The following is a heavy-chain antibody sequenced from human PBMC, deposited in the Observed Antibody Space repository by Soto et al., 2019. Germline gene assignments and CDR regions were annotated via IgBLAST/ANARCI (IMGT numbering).Heavy chain of an antibody. V-gene: IGHV1-69*06. J-gene: IGHJ6*04. Sequence: ASVTVSCKASGGTFRSYAISWVRQAPGQGLEWMGGIIPIFGTANYAQKFQGRVTITADKSTSTAYMELSSLRSEDTAVYYCAREMSGDCLFLSCYYGMDVGGKGTTVTSPQ. CDR2: IIPIFGTA. CDR1: GGTFRSYA. CDR3: AREMSGDCLFLSCYYGMDV. D-gene: IGHD2-21*02.